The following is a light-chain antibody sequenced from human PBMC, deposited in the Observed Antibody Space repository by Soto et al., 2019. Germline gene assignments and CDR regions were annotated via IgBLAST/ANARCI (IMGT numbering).Light chain of an antibody. V-gene: IGKV3-11*01. CDR2: DAS. J-gene: IGKJ5*01. Sequence: EIVLTQSPATLSLSPGERSTLSCRASQIVNSYLAWYQQKPGQAPRLPIYDASNRTTCIPARFSGSGSGTDFTLTISSLEPEDFAVYYCQQRSNWPPITFGQGTRLEIK. CDR1: QIVNSY. CDR3: QQRSNWPPIT.